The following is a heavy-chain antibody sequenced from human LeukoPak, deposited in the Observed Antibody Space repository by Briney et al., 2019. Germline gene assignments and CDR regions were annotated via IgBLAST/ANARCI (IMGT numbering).Heavy chain of an antibody. CDR2: ISRSGSTK. Sequence: SGGSLRLSCAASGFTFSDYNMRWIRQAPGKGLEWVSSISRSGSTKYYADSVKGRFTISRDNAKNSLFLQMNSLRAEDTAVYYCARVLRYCSGGNCYSGGLGYMDVWGKGATVTISS. CDR3: ARVLRYCSGGNCYSGGLGYMDV. CDR1: GFTFSDYN. V-gene: IGHV3-11*01. J-gene: IGHJ6*03. D-gene: IGHD2-15*01.